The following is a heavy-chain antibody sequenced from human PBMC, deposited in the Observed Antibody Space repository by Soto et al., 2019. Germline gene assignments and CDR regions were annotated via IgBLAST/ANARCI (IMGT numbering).Heavy chain of an antibody. J-gene: IGHJ4*02. CDR3: ATVRGDYSSSWYKGLEYFDY. CDR1: GDSLTELF. D-gene: IGHD6-13*01. Sequence: ASVKVSCEVSGDSLTELFMHCVRQAPGKGLEWMGGFDPEDGETIYAQKFQGRVTMTEDTSTDTAYMELSSLRSEDTAVYYCATVRGDYSSSWYKGLEYFDYWGQGTLVTVSS. CDR2: FDPEDGET. V-gene: IGHV1-24*01.